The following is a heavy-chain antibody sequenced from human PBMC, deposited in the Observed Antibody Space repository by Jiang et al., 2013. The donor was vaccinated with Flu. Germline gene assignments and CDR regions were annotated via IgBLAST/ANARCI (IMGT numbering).Heavy chain of an antibody. D-gene: IGHD3-10*01. CDR3: ATVPFLPRSGSYYTNDYYYGMDV. CDR1: GYTLTELS. V-gene: IGHV1-24*01. CDR2: FDPEDGET. Sequence: KPGASVKVSCKVSGYTLTELSMHWVRQAPGKGLEWMGGFDPEDGETIYAQKFQGRVTMTEDTSTDTAYMELSSLRSEDTAVYYCATVPFLPRSGSYYTNDYYYGMDVWGQGTTVTVSS. J-gene: IGHJ6*02.